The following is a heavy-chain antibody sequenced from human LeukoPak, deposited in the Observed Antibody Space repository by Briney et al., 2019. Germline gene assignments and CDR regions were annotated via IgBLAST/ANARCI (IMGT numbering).Heavy chain of an antibody. Sequence: PGGSLRLSCVASGFIFSHYGMHWVRQAPGKGLEWVAVIWSDGNNRFYAGSVKGRFTISRDNSQNTVYLQMNSLRTEDTAMYYCARDAQRGVDYSTSLKYWGHGILVTVSS. V-gene: IGHV3-33*01. D-gene: IGHD4-11*01. J-gene: IGHJ4*01. CDR2: IWSDGNNR. CDR3: ARDAQRGVDYSTSLKY. CDR1: GFIFSHYG.